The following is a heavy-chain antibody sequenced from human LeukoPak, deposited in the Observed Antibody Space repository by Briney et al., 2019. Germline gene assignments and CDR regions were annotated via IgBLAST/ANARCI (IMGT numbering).Heavy chain of an antibody. CDR1: GFTLSSYG. V-gene: IGHV3-30*02. Sequence: GGSLRLSCAASGFTLSSYGMHWVRQAPGKGLEWVAFIRYDGSNKYYADSVKGRFTISRDNSKNTLYLQMNSLRAEDTAVYYCAKDLGDYYDSSGYIADYWGQGTLVTVSS. CDR2: IRYDGSNK. J-gene: IGHJ4*02. D-gene: IGHD3-22*01. CDR3: AKDLGDYYDSSGYIADY.